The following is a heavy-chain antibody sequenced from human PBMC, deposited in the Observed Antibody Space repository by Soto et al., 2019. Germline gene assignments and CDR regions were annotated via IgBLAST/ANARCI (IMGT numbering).Heavy chain of an antibody. J-gene: IGHJ4*02. V-gene: IGHV3-30-3*01. CDR3: ARDQLRFLEHLKSIDY. Sequence: GGSLRLSCASSGFTFSSYAMHWVRQALGKGLEWVAVISYDGSNKYYADSVKGRFTISRDNSKNTLYLQMNSLRAEDTAVYYCARDQLRFLEHLKSIDYWGQGTLVTSPQ. CDR1: GFTFSSYA. CDR2: ISYDGSNK. D-gene: IGHD3-3*01.